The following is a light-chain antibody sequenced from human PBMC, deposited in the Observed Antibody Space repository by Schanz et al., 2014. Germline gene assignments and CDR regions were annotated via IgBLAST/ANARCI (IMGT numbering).Light chain of an antibody. CDR1: SSDVGNYNF. CDR3: QSYDSSLSGPV. J-gene: IGLJ2*01. CDR2: EVS. Sequence: QSALTQPPSASGSPGQSVTISCTGTSSDVGNYNFVSWYQHHPGKAPKLMIYEVSKRPSGVPDRFSGSKSGNTASLTVSGLQAEDEADYYCQSYDSSLSGPVFGGGTKLTVL. V-gene: IGLV2-8*01.